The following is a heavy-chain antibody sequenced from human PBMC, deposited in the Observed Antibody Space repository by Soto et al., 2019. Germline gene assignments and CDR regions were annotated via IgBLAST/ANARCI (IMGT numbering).Heavy chain of an antibody. V-gene: IGHV3-66*01. CDR1: GFTVSSNY. D-gene: IGHD2-2*01. CDR3: AVATVVPARYGWFDP. CDR2: IYSGGST. J-gene: IGHJ5*02. Sequence: EVQLVESGGGLVQPGGSLRLSCAASGFTVSSNYMSWVRQAPGKGLEWVSVIYSGGSTYYADSVKGRFTISRDNSKNTLYLQMNSLRAEDTAVYYCAVATVVPARYGWFDPWGQGTLVTVSS.